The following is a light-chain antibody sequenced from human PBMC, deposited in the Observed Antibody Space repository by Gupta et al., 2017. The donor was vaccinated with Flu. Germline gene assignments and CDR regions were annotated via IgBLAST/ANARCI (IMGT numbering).Light chain of an antibody. CDR1: QVIYSQ. V-gene: IGKV1-12*01. Sequence: MTKELSSEYASEGDRVTVTCRASQVIYSQLGWYQQKPGKAPKLLIYPASTLQSGVPSRVSGSGYETDFTLTITSLQPEDSATYYCQQSYSFPLTFGEGTKVEIK. J-gene: IGKJ4*01. CDR3: QQSYSFPLT. CDR2: PAS.